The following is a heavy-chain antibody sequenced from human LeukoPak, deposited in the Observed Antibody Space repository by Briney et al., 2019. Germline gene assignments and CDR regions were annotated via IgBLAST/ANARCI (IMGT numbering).Heavy chain of an antibody. CDR3: AREPYYYDSSGYYNY. CDR2: ISRTSNYI. V-gene: IGHV3-21*01. J-gene: IGHJ4*02. CDR1: GFIFSDQN. D-gene: IGHD3-22*01. Sequence: GGSLRLSCAASGFIFSDQNMNWVRQAPGKGLEWVSSISRTSNYIYYADSVKGRFTISRDNANNSLYLQMSSLRAEDTAVYYCAREPYYYDSSGYYNYWGQGTLVTVSS.